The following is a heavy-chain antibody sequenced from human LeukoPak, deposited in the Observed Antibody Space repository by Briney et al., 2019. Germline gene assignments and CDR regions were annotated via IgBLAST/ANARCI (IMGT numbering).Heavy chain of an antibody. CDR2: IYPRDGST. J-gene: IGHJ4*02. CDR1: GYTFTSNY. CDR3: ARDQEGFDY. Sequence: ASVKVSCKASGYTFTSNYIHWVRQALGQGLEWMGMIYPRDGSTSYAQKFQGRVTVTRDTSTSTVHMELSGLRSEDTAVYYCARDQEGFDYWGQGTLVTVSS. V-gene: IGHV1-46*01.